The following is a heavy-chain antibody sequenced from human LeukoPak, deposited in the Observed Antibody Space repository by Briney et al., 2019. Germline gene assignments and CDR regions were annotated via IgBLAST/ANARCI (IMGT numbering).Heavy chain of an antibody. D-gene: IGHD1-1*01. Sequence: GGSLRLSCAASGFTFSSYEMNWVRQAPGKGLEWVSGINWIGGSTGYADSVKGRFTISRDNAKNSLYLQMNSLRAEDTAVYYCARDVSGTGGKDYWGQGTLVTVSS. CDR2: INWIGGST. CDR1: GFTFSSYE. V-gene: IGHV3-20*04. J-gene: IGHJ4*02. CDR3: ARDVSGTGGKDY.